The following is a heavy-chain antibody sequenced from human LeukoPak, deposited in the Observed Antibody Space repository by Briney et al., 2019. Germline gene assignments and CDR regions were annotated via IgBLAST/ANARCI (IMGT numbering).Heavy chain of an antibody. CDR2: IYPGDSDT. Sequence: GESLKISCKGSGYSFTSCWIGWVRQMPGKGLEWMGIIYPGDSDTRYSPSFQGQVTISADKSISTAYLQWSSLKASDTAMYYCARPNDYVWGSSAYFDYWGQGTLVTVSS. V-gene: IGHV5-51*01. CDR1: GYSFTSCW. J-gene: IGHJ4*02. D-gene: IGHD3-16*01. CDR3: ARPNDYVWGSSAYFDY.